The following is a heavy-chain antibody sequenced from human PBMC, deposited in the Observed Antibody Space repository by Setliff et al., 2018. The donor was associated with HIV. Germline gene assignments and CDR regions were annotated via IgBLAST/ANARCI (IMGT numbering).Heavy chain of an antibody. D-gene: IGHD6-13*01. J-gene: IGHJ4*02. CDR1: GGSISSSSYY. CDR2: VYYSGST. Sequence: KPSETLSLTCSVSGGSISSSSYYWGWIRKPPGKGLEWIGTVYYSGSTYYNPSLKSRVTISVDTSGNQFSRKLSSVTAADTAVHYCARDGYSRSWYVLSGSFDYWGQGILVTVSS. CDR3: ARDGYSRSWYVLSGSFDY. V-gene: IGHV4-39*07.